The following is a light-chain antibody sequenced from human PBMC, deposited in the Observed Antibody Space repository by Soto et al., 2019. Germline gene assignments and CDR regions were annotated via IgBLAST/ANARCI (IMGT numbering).Light chain of an antibody. V-gene: IGLV2-14*01. Sequence: QSALTQPASVSGSPGQSIAISCTGTSSDVGAYNFVSWYQQHPGKAPKLMIYEVSNRPSGVSSRFSGSKSGNTASLTISGLQPEDDADYYCSSFRSGSSLFGTGTKVTVL. CDR2: EVS. CDR1: SSDVGAYNF. J-gene: IGLJ1*01. CDR3: SSFRSGSSL.